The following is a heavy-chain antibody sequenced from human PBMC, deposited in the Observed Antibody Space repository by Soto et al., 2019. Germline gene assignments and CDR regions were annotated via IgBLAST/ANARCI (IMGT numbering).Heavy chain of an antibody. D-gene: IGHD1-1*01. CDR3: ATTNKQGHGDYYMDV. Sequence: GGSLRLSCAASGFTFSSYSMNWVRQAPGKGLEWVSSISSSSSYIYYADSVKGRFTISRDNAKNSLYLQMNSLRAEDTAVYYCATTNKQGHGDYYMDVWGKGTTVTVSS. J-gene: IGHJ6*03. CDR1: GFTFSSYS. V-gene: IGHV3-21*01. CDR2: ISSSSSYI.